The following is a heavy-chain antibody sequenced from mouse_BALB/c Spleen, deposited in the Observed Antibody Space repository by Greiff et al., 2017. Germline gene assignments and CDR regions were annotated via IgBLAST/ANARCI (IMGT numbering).Heavy chain of an antibody. Sequence: EVMLVESGGGLVKPGGSLKLSCAASGFTFSDYYMYWVRQTPEKRLEWVATISDGGSYTYYPDSVKGRFTISRDNAKNNLYLQMSSLKSEDTAMYYCARDWDYGAMDYWGQGTSVTVSS. CDR2: ISDGGSYT. V-gene: IGHV5-4*02. CDR3: ARDWDYGAMDY. J-gene: IGHJ4*01. D-gene: IGHD2-4*01. CDR1: GFTFSDYY.